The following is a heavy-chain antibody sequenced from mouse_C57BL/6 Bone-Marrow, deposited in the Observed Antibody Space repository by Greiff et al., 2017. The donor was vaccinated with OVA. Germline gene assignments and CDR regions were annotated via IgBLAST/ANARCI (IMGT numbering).Heavy chain of an antibody. CDR2: FIPNNGGT. V-gene: IGHV1-26*01. D-gene: IGHD2-2*01. J-gene: IGHJ3*01. CDR3: ARSWLPFAY. Sequence: LVAPGASVMISCKASGFTFTDYYLPWVKPSLGKSLAWLGDFIPNNGGTSYNQKFKGKATLTVDKSSSTAYMELRSLTSEDAAVYYCARSWLPFAYWGQGTLVTVSA. CDR1: GFTFTDYY.